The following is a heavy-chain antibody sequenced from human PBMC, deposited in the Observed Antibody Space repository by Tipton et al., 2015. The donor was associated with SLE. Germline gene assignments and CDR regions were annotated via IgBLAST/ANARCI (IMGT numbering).Heavy chain of an antibody. D-gene: IGHD4-17*01. CDR3: ARDYGDYDYLDF. V-gene: IGHV4-34*01. CDR1: GGSFSGYY. J-gene: IGHJ4*02. Sequence: TLSLTCAVYGGSFSGYYWSWIRQPPGKGLELIGYIYQSGSTNYTPSLRGRVTISVDRSKNQFSLKLSSVTAADTAVYYCARDYGDYDYLDFWGQGTLVTVSS. CDR2: IYQSGST.